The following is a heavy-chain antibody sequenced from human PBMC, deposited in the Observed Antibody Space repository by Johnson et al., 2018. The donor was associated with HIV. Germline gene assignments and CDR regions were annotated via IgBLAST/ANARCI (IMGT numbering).Heavy chain of an antibody. Sequence: VQLVESGGGLIQPGGSLRLSCAASGFTVSSNYMSWVRQAPGKGLEWVSVIYSGGSTYYADSVKGRFTISRDNAKNSLYLQMNSLRAEDTAVYYCARVRPKGSFDIWGQGTMVTVSS. V-gene: IGHV3-53*01. CDR2: IYSGGST. J-gene: IGHJ3*02. CDR3: ARVRPKGSFDI. CDR1: GFTVSSNY. D-gene: IGHD1-1*01.